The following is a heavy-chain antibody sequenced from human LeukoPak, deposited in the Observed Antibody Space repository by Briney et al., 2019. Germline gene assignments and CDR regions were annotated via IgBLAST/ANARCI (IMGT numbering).Heavy chain of an antibody. CDR3: ARESRGGYCSGGSCYSSDDAFDI. CDR2: ISYSGSA. D-gene: IGHD2-15*01. J-gene: IGHJ3*02. V-gene: IGHV4-61*01. Sequence: PSETLSLTCTVSGDSISSSSYYWGWIRQPPEKGVEWVGYISYSGSATYNPSLKSRVTISVDTSKNQFSLKLSSVTAADTAVYYCARESRGGYCSGGSCYSSDDAFDIRGQGTMVTVSS. CDR1: GDSISSSSYY.